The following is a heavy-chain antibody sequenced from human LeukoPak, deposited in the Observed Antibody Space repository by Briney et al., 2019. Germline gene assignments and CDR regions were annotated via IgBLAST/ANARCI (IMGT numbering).Heavy chain of an antibody. CDR1: GDSVSSNSAA. Sequence: SQTLSLTSAISGDSVSSNSAAWNWIRQSPSRGLEWLGRTYYRSKWYNDYAVSVISRITINPDTYKNQFSLQLNSVTPEDTAVYYCTRDKDDYGDYVAIDIWGQGTMVTVSS. J-gene: IGHJ3*02. CDR3: TRDKDDYGDYVAIDI. CDR2: TYYRSKWYN. V-gene: IGHV6-1*01. D-gene: IGHD4-17*01.